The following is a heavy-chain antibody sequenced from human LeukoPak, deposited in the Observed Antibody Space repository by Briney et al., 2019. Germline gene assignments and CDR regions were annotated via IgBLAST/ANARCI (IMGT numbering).Heavy chain of an antibody. CDR1: GGTFSNYA. D-gene: IGHD3-16*01. CDR3: ARVTESAGWGPFDI. V-gene: IGHV1-69*04. CDR2: NIPMLGIA. Sequence: ASVKVSCKASGGTFSNYAINWVRPAPGQGLEWMGRNIPMLGIANYAQKFQGRVTITADKSTSTAYMELSSLRSEDTAVYFCARVTESAGWGPFDIWGQGTMVTVSS. J-gene: IGHJ3*02.